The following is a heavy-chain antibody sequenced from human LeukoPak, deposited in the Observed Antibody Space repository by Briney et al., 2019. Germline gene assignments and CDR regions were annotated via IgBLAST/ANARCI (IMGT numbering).Heavy chain of an antibody. CDR3: ASDPKSYGSGSYFGY. J-gene: IGHJ4*02. CDR2: INHSGST. Sequence: SETLSLTCAVYGGSFSGYYWSWIRQPPGKGLEWIGEINHSGSTNYNPSLKSRVTMSVDTSKNQFSLKLSSVTAADTAVYYCASDPKSYGSGSYFGYWGQGTLVTVSS. D-gene: IGHD3-10*01. CDR1: GGSFSGYY. V-gene: IGHV4-34*01.